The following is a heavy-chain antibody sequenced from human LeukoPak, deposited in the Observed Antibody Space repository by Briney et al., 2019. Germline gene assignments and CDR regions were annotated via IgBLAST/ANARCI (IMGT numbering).Heavy chain of an antibody. V-gene: IGHV1-69*01. CDR1: GGTFSSYA. CDR3: AKDEAWGIAAAGTVGSCDY. J-gene: IGHJ4*02. D-gene: IGHD6-13*01. CDR2: IIPIFGTA. Sequence: SVKVSCKASGGTFSSYAISWVRQAPGQGLEWMGGIIPIFGTANYAQKFQGRVTITADESTSTAYMELSSLRSEDTAVYFCAKDEAWGIAAAGTVGSCDYWGQGTLVTVSS.